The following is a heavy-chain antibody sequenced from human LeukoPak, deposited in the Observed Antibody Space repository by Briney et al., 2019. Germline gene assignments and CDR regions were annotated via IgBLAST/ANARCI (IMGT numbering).Heavy chain of an antibody. J-gene: IGHJ6*03. Sequence: GGSLRLSCAASGFTFSSYSMNWVRQAPGKGLEWVSAISGSGGSTYYADSVKGRFTISRDNSKNTLYLQMNSLRAEDTAVYYCAKGDFPIYYYYYMDVWGKGTTVTVSS. V-gene: IGHV3-23*01. CDR1: GFTFSSYS. CDR2: ISGSGGST. CDR3: AKGDFPIYYYYYMDV. D-gene: IGHD3-3*01.